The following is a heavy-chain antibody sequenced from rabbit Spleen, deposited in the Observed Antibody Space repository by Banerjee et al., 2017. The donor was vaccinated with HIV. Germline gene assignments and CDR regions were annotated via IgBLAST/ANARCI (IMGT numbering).Heavy chain of an antibody. CDR1: GIDFSDSAY. D-gene: IGHD6-1*01. CDR3: AGGDGYAYGGYDL. J-gene: IGHJ4*01. V-gene: IGHV1S45*01. Sequence: QEQLEESGGDLVKPGASLTLTCTASGIDFSDSAYMCWVRQAPGKGLEWIACVYTGSTGTTYYASWAKGRFTISKTSSTTVTLQMTSLTAADTATYFCAGGDGYAYGGYDLWGPGTLVTVS. CDR2: VYTGSTGTT.